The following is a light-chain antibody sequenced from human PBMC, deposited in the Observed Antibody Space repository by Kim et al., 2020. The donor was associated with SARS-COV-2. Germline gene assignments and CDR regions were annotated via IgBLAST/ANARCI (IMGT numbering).Light chain of an antibody. CDR2: YDS. J-gene: IGLJ2*01. Sequence: SYELTQPPSVSVAPGKTARITCGGNNIGSKSVHWYQQKPGQAPVLVIYYDSDRPSGIPERFSGSNSGNTATLTISRVEAGHEADYYCQVWDSSSDHVVFG. CDR3: QVWDSSSDHVV. CDR1: NIGSKS. V-gene: IGLV3-21*04.